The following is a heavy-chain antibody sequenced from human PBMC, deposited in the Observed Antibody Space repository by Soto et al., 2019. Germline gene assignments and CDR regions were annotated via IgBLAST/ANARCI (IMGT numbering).Heavy chain of an antibody. J-gene: IGHJ5*02. D-gene: IGHD1-26*01. CDR1: RDTFTSYY. Sequence: ASVKVSCKAPRDTFTSYYINWVRQAPGQGLEWMGVINPHGGSTAYAQKFKGRVTLTRDTSASTAYMEVSSLTSEDTAMYYCARSSGGNFGIIIEGTNWFAPWGQGXLVTVYS. CDR2: INPHGGST. V-gene: IGHV1-46*01. CDR3: ARSSGGNFGIIIEGTNWFAP.